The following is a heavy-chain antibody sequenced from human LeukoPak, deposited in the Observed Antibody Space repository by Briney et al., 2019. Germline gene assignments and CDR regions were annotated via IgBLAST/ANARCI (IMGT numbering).Heavy chain of an antibody. CDR2: TRNKADRYTT. J-gene: IGHJ3*02. CDR1: GFTFSDHY. CDR3: ARDLVGATKGFDI. Sequence: PGGSLRLSCAASGFTFSDHYMDWVRQAPGKGLEWVGRTRNKADRYTTEYAASVKGRFTISRDDSKNSLYLQMNSLKTEDTAVYYCARDLVGATKGFDIWGQGTIVTVSS. D-gene: IGHD1-26*01. V-gene: IGHV3-72*01.